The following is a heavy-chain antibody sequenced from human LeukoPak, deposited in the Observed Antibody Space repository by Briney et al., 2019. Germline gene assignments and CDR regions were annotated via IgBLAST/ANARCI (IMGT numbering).Heavy chain of an antibody. J-gene: IGHJ5*02. CDR3: ARARLSDIVLAVTATQWFDP. CDR2: ISSNSSYI. D-gene: IGHD2-15*01. Sequence: PGGSLRLSCAASGFTFRDFSMHWVRQAPGKGLEWVSFISSNSSYIYYADSVKGRFTISRDNAKNSLYLQMNSLRAEGTAEYYCARARLSDIVLAVTATQWFDPWGQGTLVTVSS. CDR1: GFTFRDFS. V-gene: IGHV3-21*01.